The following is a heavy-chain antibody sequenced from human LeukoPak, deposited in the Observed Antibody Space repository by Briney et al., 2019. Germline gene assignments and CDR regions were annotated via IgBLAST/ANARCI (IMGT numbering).Heavy chain of an antibody. D-gene: IGHD1-26*01. J-gene: IGHJ4*02. CDR3: ATIPTGVAGATLYYFDY. V-gene: IGHV1-2*02. CDR2: INPNSGGT. Sequence: ASVKVSCKASGYTFTGYYMHWVRQAPGQGLEWMGWINPNSGGTNYAQKFQGRVTMTRDTSISTAYMELSRLRSDDTAVYYCATIPTGVAGATLYYFDYWGQGTLVTVSS. CDR1: GYTFTGYY.